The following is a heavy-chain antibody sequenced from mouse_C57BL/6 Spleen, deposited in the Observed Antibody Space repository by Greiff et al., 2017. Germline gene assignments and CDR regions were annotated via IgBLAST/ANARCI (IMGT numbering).Heavy chain of an antibody. V-gene: IGHV14-2*01. CDR1: GFNIKDYY. CDR2: IDPEDGET. Sequence: EVKLMESGAELVKPGASVKLSCTASGFNIKDYYMHWVKQRTEQGLEWIGRIDPEDGETKYAPKFQGKATITADTSSNTAYLQLSSLTSEDTAVYYCAGGWLPNAMDYWGQGTSVTVSS. CDR3: AGGWLPNAMDY. J-gene: IGHJ4*01. D-gene: IGHD2-3*01.